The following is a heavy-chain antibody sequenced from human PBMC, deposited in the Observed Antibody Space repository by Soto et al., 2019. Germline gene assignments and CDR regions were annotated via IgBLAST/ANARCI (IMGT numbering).Heavy chain of an antibody. CDR3: ARAVGPFDY. J-gene: IGHJ4*02. V-gene: IGHV3-21*01. Sequence: PGGSLRLSCAVSGFTFNSYSMNWVRQAPGKGLEWVSSISHSSHYIYYADSMKGRFTISRDNAKNSLYLQMNSLRAEDTAVYYCARAVGPFDYWGQGTLVPVSS. CDR2: ISHSSHYI. CDR1: GFTFNSYS. D-gene: IGHD1-26*01.